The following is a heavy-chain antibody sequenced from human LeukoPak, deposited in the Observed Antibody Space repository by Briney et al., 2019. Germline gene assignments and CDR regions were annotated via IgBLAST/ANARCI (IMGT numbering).Heavy chain of an antibody. CDR1: GGSISNGGYY. CDR2: IYYSGST. CDR3: ARARPFSSRDLDY. J-gene: IGHJ4*02. V-gene: IGHV4-31*03. Sequence: PSQTLSLTCTVSGGSISNGGYYWSWIRQHPGKGLEWIGYIYYSGSTYYNPSLKSRVIISIDTSKNQFSLNLSSVTAADTAVYYCARARPFSSRDLDYWGQGTLVTVSS.